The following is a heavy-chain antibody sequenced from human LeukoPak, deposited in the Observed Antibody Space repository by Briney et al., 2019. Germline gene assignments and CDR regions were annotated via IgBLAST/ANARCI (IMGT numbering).Heavy chain of an antibody. V-gene: IGHV4-39*07. Sequence: SETLSLTCTVSGGSISSSSYYWGWIRQPPGKGLEWIGSIHHSGNRFESGSTHYNPSLKSRVTVSADTSKNQFSLRLTSVTAEDTAVYFCARNASSGFFNDWGQGTLVIVS. CDR3: ARNASSGFFND. CDR2: IHHSGNRFESGST. J-gene: IGHJ1*01. D-gene: IGHD6-25*01. CDR1: GGSISSSSYY.